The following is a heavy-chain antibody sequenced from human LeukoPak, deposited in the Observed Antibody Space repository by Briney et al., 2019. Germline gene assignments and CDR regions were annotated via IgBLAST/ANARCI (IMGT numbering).Heavy chain of an antibody. V-gene: IGHV3-48*03. J-gene: IGHJ6*03. CDR1: GFTFSSYE. D-gene: IGHD5-12*01. CDR3: AREGWLRYLNYYYYMDV. Sequence: GGSLRLSCAASGFTFSSYEMNWVRQAPGKGLEWVSYISSSGSTIYYADSVKGRFTISRDNAKNSLYLQMNSLRAEDTAVYYCAREGWLRYLNYYYYMDVWGKGTTVTVSS. CDR2: ISSSGSTI.